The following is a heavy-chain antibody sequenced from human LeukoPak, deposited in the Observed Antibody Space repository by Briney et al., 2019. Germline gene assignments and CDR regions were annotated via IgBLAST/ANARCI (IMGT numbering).Heavy chain of an antibody. CDR2: INHSGST. D-gene: IGHD2-8*01. Sequence: SETLSLTCAVYGGSFSGYYWSWIRQPPGKGLEWIGEINHSGSTNYNPSLKSRVTISVDTSKNQFSLKLSSVTAADTAVYYCARVLYGPRAFDIWGQGTMVTVSS. V-gene: IGHV4-34*01. CDR3: ARVLYGPRAFDI. J-gene: IGHJ3*02. CDR1: GGSFSGYY.